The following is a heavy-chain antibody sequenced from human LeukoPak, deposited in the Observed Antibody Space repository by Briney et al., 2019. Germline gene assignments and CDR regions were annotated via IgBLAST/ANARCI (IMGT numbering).Heavy chain of an antibody. V-gene: IGHV4-4*07. J-gene: IGHJ6*03. CDR3: ARDSSSGYYYYYMDV. Sequence: SEALSLTCTVSGGSISSYYWSWIRQPAGKGLEWIGRIYTSGSTNYNPSLESRVTMSVDTSKNQFSLKLSSVTAADTAVYYCARDSSSGYYYYYMDVWGKGTTVTVSS. CDR1: GGSISSYY. D-gene: IGHD6-6*01. CDR2: IYTSGST.